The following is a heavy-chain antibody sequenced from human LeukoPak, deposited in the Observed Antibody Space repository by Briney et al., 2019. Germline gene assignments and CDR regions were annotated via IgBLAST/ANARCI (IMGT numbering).Heavy chain of an antibody. CDR1: GYSISSGYY. D-gene: IGHD7-27*01. V-gene: IGHV4-38-2*02. CDR3: ARHVTGDQGYYYYYMDV. Sequence: SETLSLTCTVSGYSISSGYYWGWIRQPPGKGLEWIGSIYHSGSTYYNPSLKSRVTISVDTSKNQFSLKLSSVTAADTAVYYCARHVTGDQGYYYYYMDVWGKGTTVTVSS. J-gene: IGHJ6*03. CDR2: IYHSGST.